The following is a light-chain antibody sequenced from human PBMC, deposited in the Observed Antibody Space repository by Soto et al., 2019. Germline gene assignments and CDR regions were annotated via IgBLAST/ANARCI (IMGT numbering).Light chain of an antibody. CDR3: QKYNSAPLT. CDR2: TAS. J-gene: IGKJ4*01. CDR1: QAISNY. Sequence: DIQMTQSPSSLSAYVGDRITITCRASQAISNYLAWYQQKPGKPPKLLIYTASTLQSGVPSRFSGSGSGTDFTLTISSLQPEDVAVYYCQKYNSAPLTFGGGTKVDIK. V-gene: IGKV1-27*01.